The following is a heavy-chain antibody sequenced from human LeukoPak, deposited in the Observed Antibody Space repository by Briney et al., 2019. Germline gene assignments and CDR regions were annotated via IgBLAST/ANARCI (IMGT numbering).Heavy chain of an antibody. V-gene: IGHV4-59*01. CDR3: ARDGGEHDAFDI. CDR2: IYYSGST. D-gene: IGHD4-23*01. J-gene: IGHJ3*02. CDR1: GGSISSYY. Sequence: PSETLSLTCTVSGGSISSYYWSWIQQPPGKGLEWIGYIYYSGSTNYNPSLKSRVTISVDTSKNQFSLKLSSVTAADTAVYYCARDGGEHDAFDIWGQGTMVTVSS.